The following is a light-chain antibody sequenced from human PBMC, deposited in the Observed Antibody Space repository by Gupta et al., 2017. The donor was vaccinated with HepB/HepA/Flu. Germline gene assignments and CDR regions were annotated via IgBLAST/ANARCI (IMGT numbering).Light chain of an antibody. CDR2: GAS. V-gene: IGKV3-11*01. J-gene: IGKJ4*01. CDR1: ESIRYY. CDR3: QQRSKWPLT. Sequence: EIVFTQSPATLSLSPGERATLSYRASESIRYYLGWYQQKPGQAPRLVIDGASNRAPGIPARFSGSGSGTDFTLTISSLEPEDFAVYYCQQRSKWPLTFGGGTKVEIK.